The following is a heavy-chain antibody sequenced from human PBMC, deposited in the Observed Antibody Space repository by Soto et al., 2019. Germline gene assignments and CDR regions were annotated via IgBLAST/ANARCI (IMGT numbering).Heavy chain of an antibody. Sequence: PGGSLRLSCAASGFTFSSYAMHWVRQAPGKGLEWVAVISYDGSNKYYADSVKGRFTISRDNSKNTLYLQMNSLRAEDTAVYYCARDSKQGLLWFVFDPWGQGTLVTVS. CDR3: ARDSKQGLLWFVFDP. CDR1: GFTFSSYA. CDR2: ISYDGSNK. J-gene: IGHJ5*02. V-gene: IGHV3-30-3*01. D-gene: IGHD3-10*01.